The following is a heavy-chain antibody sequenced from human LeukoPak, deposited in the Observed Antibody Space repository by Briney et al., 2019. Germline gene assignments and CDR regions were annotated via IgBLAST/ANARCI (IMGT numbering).Heavy chain of an antibody. V-gene: IGHV1-8*02. CDR1: GGTFTSYD. CDR2: MNPNSGDT. Sequence: ASVKVSCKASGGTFTSYDINWVRQVTGQGLEWMGWMNPNSGDTGYAQKFQGRVNMTRNTSISTAYMELSSLRSEDTAVYYCARSSIIAAAGPYYFDYWGQGTLVTVSS. CDR3: ARSSIIAAAGPYYFDY. D-gene: IGHD6-13*01. J-gene: IGHJ4*02.